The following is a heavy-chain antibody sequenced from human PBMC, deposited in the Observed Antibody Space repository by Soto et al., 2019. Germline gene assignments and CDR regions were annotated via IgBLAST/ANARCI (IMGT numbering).Heavy chain of an antibody. CDR1: GFTFSSYA. D-gene: IGHD6-13*01. J-gene: IGHJ5*02. CDR3: ASGGGSSWFDP. V-gene: IGHV3-30-3*01. Sequence: QVQLVESGGGVVQPGGSLRLSCAASGFTFSSYAMHWVRQAPGKGLEWVAVISYDGSNKYYADSVKGRFTISRDNSKNTLYLQMNSLRAEDTAVYYCASGGGSSWFDPWGQGTLVTVSS. CDR2: ISYDGSNK.